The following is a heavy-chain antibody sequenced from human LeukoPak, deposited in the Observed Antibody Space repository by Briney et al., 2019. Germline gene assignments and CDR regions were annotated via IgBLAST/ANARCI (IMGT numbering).Heavy chain of an antibody. J-gene: IGHJ4*02. CDR2: IIPILGIA. CDR3: ARKLRGYSYVDY. Sequence: GASAKVSCKASGGTFSSYTISWVRQAPGQGLEWMGRIIPILGIANYAQKFQGRVTITADKSTSTAYMELSSLRSADTAVYYCARKLRGYSYVDYWGQGTLVTVSS. CDR1: GGTFSSYT. V-gene: IGHV1-69*02. D-gene: IGHD5-18*01.